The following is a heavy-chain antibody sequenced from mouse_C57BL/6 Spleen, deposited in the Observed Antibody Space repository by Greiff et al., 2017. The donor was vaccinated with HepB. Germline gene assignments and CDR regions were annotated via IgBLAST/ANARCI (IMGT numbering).Heavy chain of an antibody. Sequence: EVHLVESGGGLVKPGGSLKLSCAASGFTFSSYAMSWVRQTPEKRLEWVATISDGGSYTYYPDNVKGRFTISRDNAKNKLYLQMSHLKSEDTAMYYCAREIYYGNSYYFDYWGQGTTLTVSS. J-gene: IGHJ2*01. CDR2: ISDGGSYT. V-gene: IGHV5-4*01. D-gene: IGHD2-1*01. CDR1: GFTFSSYA. CDR3: AREIYYGNSYYFDY.